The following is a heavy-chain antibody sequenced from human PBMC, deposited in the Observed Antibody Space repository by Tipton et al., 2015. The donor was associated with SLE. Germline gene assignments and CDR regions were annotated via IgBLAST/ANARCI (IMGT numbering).Heavy chain of an antibody. V-gene: IGHV4-61*02. CDR2: MYISGST. D-gene: IGHD6-19*01. CDR3: ARDSDQWLGIDY. CDR1: GGSISNGSYY. J-gene: IGHJ4*02. Sequence: LRLSCTVSGGSISNGSYYWSWIRQPAGKGLEWIGRMYISGSTNYNPSLKSRVTISVDTSKNQFSLKLSSVTAADTAMYYCARDSDQWLGIDYWGQGTLVTVSS.